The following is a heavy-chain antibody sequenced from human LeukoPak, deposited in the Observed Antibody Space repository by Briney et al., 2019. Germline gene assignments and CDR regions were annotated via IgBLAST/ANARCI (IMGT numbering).Heavy chain of an antibody. V-gene: IGHV3-30*02. D-gene: IGHD5-24*01. J-gene: IGHJ4*02. CDR3: AKRDGYNSGPFDY. Sequence: GGSLRLSCAASGFTFSSYGMHWVRQAPGKGLEWVAFKCRLSISRDNSKNTLYLQMNSLRTEDTAVYYCAKRDGYNSGPFDYWGQGTLVTVSS. CDR1: GFTFSSYG.